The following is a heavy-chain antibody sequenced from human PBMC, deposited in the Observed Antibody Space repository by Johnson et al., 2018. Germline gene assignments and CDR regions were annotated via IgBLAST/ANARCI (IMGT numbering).Heavy chain of an antibody. D-gene: IGHD3-22*01. CDR3: AKDGNYYDRSPDAFDI. J-gene: IGHJ3*02. CDR1: GFTFSSYG. CDR2: ISYDGSNK. Sequence: QVQLVQSGGGVVQPGRSLRLSCAASGFTFSSYGMHWVRQAPGKGLEWVAVISYDGSNKYYADSVKGRFTISRDNSKNPLYLQMNSLRAEDTAVYYCAKDGNYYDRSPDAFDIWGQGTMVTVSS. V-gene: IGHV3-30*18.